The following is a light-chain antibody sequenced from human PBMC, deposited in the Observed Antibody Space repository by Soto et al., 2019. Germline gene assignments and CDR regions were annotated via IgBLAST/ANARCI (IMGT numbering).Light chain of an antibody. J-gene: IGKJ1*01. V-gene: IGKV1-5*01. CDR3: QQYNAMTWT. CDR1: QSISGW. CDR2: DAS. Sequence: DIQMTQSPSTLSASVGDRVTITCRASQSISGWLAWYQQKPGKAPKLLIYDASELETGVPSRFSGSGSGTDFTLTISSLQPDDFATYYCQQYNAMTWTLGQGTKVEIK.